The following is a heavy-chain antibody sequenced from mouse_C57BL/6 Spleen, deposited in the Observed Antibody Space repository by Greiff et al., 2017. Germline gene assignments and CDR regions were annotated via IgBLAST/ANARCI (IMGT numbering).Heavy chain of an antibody. J-gene: IGHJ4*01. CDR2: IYPGDGDT. D-gene: IGHD3-3*01. CDR1: GYAFSSSW. Sequence: VQLQQSGPELVKPGASVKISCKASGYAFSSSWMNWVKQRPGKGLEWIGRIYPGDGDTNYNGKFTGKATLTADKSSSTAYMQLSSLTSEDSAVYFCARRGTYAMDYWGQGTSVTVSS. V-gene: IGHV1-82*01. CDR3: ARRGTYAMDY.